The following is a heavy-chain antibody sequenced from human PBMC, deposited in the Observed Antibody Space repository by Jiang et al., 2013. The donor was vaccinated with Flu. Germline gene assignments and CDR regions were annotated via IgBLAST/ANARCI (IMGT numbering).Heavy chain of an antibody. CDR1: GFTFSSYS. V-gene: IGHV3-48*01. D-gene: IGHD3-16*02. CDR2: ISSSSSTI. CDR3: ARDRRELSLVY. J-gene: IGHJ4*02. Sequence: GSLRLSCAASGFTFSSYSMNWVRQAPGKGLEWVSYISSSSSTIYYADSVKGRFTISRDNAKNSLYLQMNSLRAEDTAVYYCARDRRELSLVYWGQGTLVTVSS.